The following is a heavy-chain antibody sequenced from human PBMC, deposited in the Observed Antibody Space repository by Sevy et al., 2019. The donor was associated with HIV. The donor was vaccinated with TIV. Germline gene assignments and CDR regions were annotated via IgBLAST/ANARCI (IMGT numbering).Heavy chain of an antibody. V-gene: IGHV4-59*01. J-gene: IGHJ3*02. CDR3: ARATGVEMAIGFAFDI. CDR2: IYYGGST. Sequence: SETLSLTCTVSAGSISSYYWSWIRQPPGKGLEWIGYIYYGGSTNYNPSLKSRITISIDTSKNQFSLKLSSVTAADTAVYYCARATGVEMAIGFAFDIWGQGTMVTVSS. D-gene: IGHD7-27*01. CDR1: AGSISSYY.